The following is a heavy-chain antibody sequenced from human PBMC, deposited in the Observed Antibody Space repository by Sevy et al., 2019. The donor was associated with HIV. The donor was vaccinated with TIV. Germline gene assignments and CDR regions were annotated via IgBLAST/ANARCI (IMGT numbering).Heavy chain of an antibody. J-gene: IGHJ6*02. CDR3: ARRSLGVRILELTKGMDV. Sequence: SETLSLTCAVYGGSFDTYYWTWIRQPPGKGLEWIGEINHAGSTNYNPSLRSRVTISVDTSRNQFSLQVNSVTAADTAAYYCARRSLGVRILELTKGMDVWGQGTTVTVSS. CDR1: GGSFDTYY. V-gene: IGHV4-34*01. D-gene: IGHD3-3*01. CDR2: INHAGST.